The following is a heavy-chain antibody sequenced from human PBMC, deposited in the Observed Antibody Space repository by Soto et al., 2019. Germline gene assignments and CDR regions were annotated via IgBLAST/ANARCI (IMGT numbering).Heavy chain of an antibody. CDR3: TRRPKAADIGVGSLDF. V-gene: IGHV3-15*07. Sequence: EVKLVESGGDLVKPGGSLRLSCAASGYSFTDAWMNWVRQAPGKGLEWVGRIKSFADGGTTEYAAPVKGRFSISSEDSTLTVFLQMNSLQTEDTAVYYCTRRPKAADIGVGSLDFWGRGTLVTVSA. CDR2: IKSFADGGTT. CDR1: GYSFTDAW. D-gene: IGHD3-9*01. J-gene: IGHJ4*02.